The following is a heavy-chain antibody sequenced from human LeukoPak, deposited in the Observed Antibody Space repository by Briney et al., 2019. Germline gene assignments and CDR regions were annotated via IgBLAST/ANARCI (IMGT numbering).Heavy chain of an antibody. CDR2: ISWNSGSI. D-gene: IGHD3-22*01. Sequence: GGSLRLSCAASGFTFDDYAMHWVRQAPGKGLEWVSGISWNSGSIGYADSVKGRFTISRDNAKNSLYLQMNSLRAEDTAVYYCARSYSDSSGYYYHFDYWGQGTLVTVSS. J-gene: IGHJ4*02. V-gene: IGHV3-9*01. CDR1: GFTFDDYA. CDR3: ARSYSDSSGYYYHFDY.